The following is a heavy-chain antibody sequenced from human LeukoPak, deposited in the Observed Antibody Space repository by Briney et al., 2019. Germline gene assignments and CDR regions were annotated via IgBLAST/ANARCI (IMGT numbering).Heavy chain of an antibody. J-gene: IGHJ4*02. CDR1: GFTFSSYG. Sequence: GGSLRLSCAASGFTFSSYGMHWVRQAPGKGLEWVAVISYDGSNKYYAYSVKGRFTISRDNSKNPLYLQMNSLRAGDTAVYYCAKRGSYTYYFDYWGQGTLVTVSS. V-gene: IGHV3-30*18. D-gene: IGHD1-26*01. CDR3: AKRGSYTYYFDY. CDR2: ISYDGSNK.